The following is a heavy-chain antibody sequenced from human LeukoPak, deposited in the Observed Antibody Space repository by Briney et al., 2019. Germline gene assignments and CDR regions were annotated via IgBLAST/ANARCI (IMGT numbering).Heavy chain of an antibody. Sequence: PGGSLRLSCAASGFTFSDYYMSWLRQAPGKGLEWVSHISSSGRSIYYADSVKGRFTISRDNAKNSLYLQMNSLRAEDTAVYYCARSRTVRGGDSSGYLNWGQGTLVTVSS. CDR3: ARSRTVRGGDSSGYLN. CDR1: GFTFSDYY. V-gene: IGHV3-11*04. D-gene: IGHD3-22*01. CDR2: ISSSGRSI. J-gene: IGHJ4*02.